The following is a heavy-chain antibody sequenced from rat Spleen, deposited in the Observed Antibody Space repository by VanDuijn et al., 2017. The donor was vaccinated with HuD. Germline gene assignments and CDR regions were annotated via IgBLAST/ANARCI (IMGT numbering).Heavy chain of an antibody. CDR1: GFTFSNYY. Sequence: EVQLVESGGGLVQTGRSLKLSCAASGFTFSNYYMAWVRQAPTKGLEWVAYISTGVGNTYYRDSVKGRFTISRDNAKSTLYLQMDSLRSEDTATYYCTTVGTVDYWFFDFWGPGTMVTVSS. D-gene: IGHD1-1*01. V-gene: IGHV5-27*01. J-gene: IGHJ1*01. CDR3: TTVGTVDYWFFDF. CDR2: ISTGVGNT.